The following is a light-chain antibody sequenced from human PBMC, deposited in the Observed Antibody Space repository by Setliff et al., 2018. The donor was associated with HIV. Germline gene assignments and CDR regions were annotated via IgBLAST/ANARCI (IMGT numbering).Light chain of an antibody. CDR2: EVS. V-gene: IGLV2-18*02. J-gene: IGLJ1*01. Sequence: VLTQPPSVSGSPGQSVTISCTGTSSDVGYYNRISWFQQAPGTAPKMMIHEVSNRPSGVPDRFSGSKSGNTASLTISGLQAEDEAEYYCSSYTTSATFVFGTGTKGTVL. CDR1: SSDVGYYNR. CDR3: SSYTTSATFV.